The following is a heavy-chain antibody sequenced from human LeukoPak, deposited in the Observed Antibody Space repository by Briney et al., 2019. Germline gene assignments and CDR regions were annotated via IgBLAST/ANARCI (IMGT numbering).Heavy chain of an antibody. CDR3: ARDNPGGSGYYHNWFDP. J-gene: IGHJ5*02. CDR1: GGTFSSYA. D-gene: IGHD3-22*01. V-gene: IGHV1-69*01. Sequence: SVKVSCKASGGTFSSYAISWVRQAPGQGLEWMGGIIPIFGTANYAQKFQGRVTITADESTSTAYMELSSLRSEDTAVYYCARDNPGGSGYYHNWFDPWGQGTLVTVSS. CDR2: IIPIFGTA.